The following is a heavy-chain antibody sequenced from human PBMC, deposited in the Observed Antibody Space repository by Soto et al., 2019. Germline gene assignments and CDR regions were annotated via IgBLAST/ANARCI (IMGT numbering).Heavy chain of an antibody. D-gene: IGHD2-2*01. Sequence: PSETLSLTCTVSGGSVSSGSYYWSWIRQPPGKGLEWIGYIYYSGSTNYNPSLKSRVTISVDTSKNQFSLKLSSVTAADTAVYYCAREFRALCTRQTYYYYVMDVCGKGTTVTVSS. CDR1: GGSVSSGSYY. J-gene: IGHJ6*04. V-gene: IGHV4-61*01. CDR2: IYYSGST. CDR3: AREFRALCTRQTYYYYVMDV.